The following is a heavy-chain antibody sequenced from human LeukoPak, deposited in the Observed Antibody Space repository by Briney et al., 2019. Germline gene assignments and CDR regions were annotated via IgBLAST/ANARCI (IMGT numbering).Heavy chain of an antibody. V-gene: IGHV3-74*01. CDR1: GSTFSSYW. J-gene: IGHJ4*02. CDR3: AGEIVAAAPRY. CDR2: LNPDGTST. Sequence: PGGSLRLSCAASGSTFSSYWMYWVRQAPGKGLVWVSRLNPDGTSTNYADSVKGRFTISRDNAKNTLYLQMNSLRADDTAVYYCAGEIVAAAPRYWGQGTLVSVSS. D-gene: IGHD6-13*01.